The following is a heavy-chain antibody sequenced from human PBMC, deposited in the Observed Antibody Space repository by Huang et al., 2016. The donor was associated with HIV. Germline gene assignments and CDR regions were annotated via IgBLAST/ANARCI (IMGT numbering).Heavy chain of an antibody. D-gene: IGHD6-19*01. CDR2: LNPNIGKT. V-gene: IGHV1-8*01. CDR3: ARLTSGWYQDY. CDR1: GSIFSNYD. Sequence: QVQLVQSGPEVKKPGASVKVSCQTSGSIFSNYDINWVRQAPGQGRQWMGWLNPNIGKTAYGQNFQGRVTLTRSTSTGAAYMVLNSLTSQDTAVYYCARLTSGWYQDYWGQGTLVTVSS. J-gene: IGHJ4*02.